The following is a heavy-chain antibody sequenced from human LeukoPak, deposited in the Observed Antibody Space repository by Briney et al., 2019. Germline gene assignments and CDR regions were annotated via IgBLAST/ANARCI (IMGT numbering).Heavy chain of an antibody. Sequence: GGTLRLSCAASGFTFSSYGMSWVRQAPGKGLEWVSAISSSGGSTYYADSVKGRFTISRDNSKNTLYLQMNSLRAEDTAVYYCASLPIYSSSSPSVGYYYYYMDVWGKGTTVTVSS. D-gene: IGHD6-6*01. CDR2: ISSSGGST. J-gene: IGHJ6*03. V-gene: IGHV3-23*01. CDR1: GFTFSSYG. CDR3: ASLPIYSSSSPSVGYYYYYMDV.